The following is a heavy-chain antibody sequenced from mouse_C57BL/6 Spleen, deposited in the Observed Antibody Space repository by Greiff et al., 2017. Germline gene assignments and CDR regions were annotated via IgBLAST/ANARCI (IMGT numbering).Heavy chain of an antibody. CDR1: GYTFTSYW. D-gene: IGHD2-3*01. CDR3: ARSRDGYYAYAMDD. CDR2: IYPGSGST. V-gene: IGHV1-55*01. J-gene: IGHJ4*01. Sequence: QVQLQQPGAELVKPGASVTMSCKASGYTFTSYWITWVKQRPGHGLEWIGDIYPGSGSTNYNEKFKSKATLTVDTSSGTAYMQLSSLTSEDSAVYYCARSRDGYYAYAMDDWGQGTSVTVSS.